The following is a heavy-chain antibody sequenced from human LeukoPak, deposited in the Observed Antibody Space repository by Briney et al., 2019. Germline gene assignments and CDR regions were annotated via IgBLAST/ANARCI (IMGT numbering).Heavy chain of an antibody. J-gene: IGHJ3*02. Sequence: ASVKVSCKGSGYTFTTYGISWVRQAPGQGLEWMGWISVYNGNTNYAQKFQGRVTMTTDTSTNTTYMELRSLISDDTAVYYCARPQEGQWLVQSAFDIWGQGTMVTVSS. CDR1: GYTFTTYG. D-gene: IGHD6-19*01. V-gene: IGHV1-18*01. CDR3: ARPQEGQWLVQSAFDI. CDR2: ISVYNGNT.